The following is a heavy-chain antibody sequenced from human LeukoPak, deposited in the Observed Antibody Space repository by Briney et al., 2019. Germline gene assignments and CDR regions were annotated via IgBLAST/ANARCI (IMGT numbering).Heavy chain of an antibody. CDR3: ARGPPPSGYFDY. V-gene: IGHV4-4*02. J-gene: IGHJ4*02. Sequence: SGTLSLTCAVSGGSISSSNWWSWVRQPPGKGLEWIGEINHSGSTNYNPSLKSRVTISVDTPKSQFSLKLSSVTAADTAIYYCARGPPPSGYFDYWGQGTLVTVSS. CDR2: INHSGST. D-gene: IGHD2-15*01. CDR1: GGSISSSNW.